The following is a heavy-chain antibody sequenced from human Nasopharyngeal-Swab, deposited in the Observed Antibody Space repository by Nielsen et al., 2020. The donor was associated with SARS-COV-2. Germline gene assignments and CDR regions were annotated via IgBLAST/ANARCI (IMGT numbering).Heavy chain of an antibody. V-gene: IGHV4-31*03. CDR2: IYYSGST. Sequence: SETLSLTCTVSGGSISSGGYYWSWIRQQPGKGLEWIGYIYYSGSTYYNPSLKSRVTISVDTSKNQFSLKLSSVTAADTAVYYCARTRAYSSSWSRDYYYYYGMDVWGQGTTVTVSS. J-gene: IGHJ6*02. D-gene: IGHD6-13*01. CDR3: ARTRAYSSSWSRDYYYYYGMDV. CDR1: GGSISSGGYY.